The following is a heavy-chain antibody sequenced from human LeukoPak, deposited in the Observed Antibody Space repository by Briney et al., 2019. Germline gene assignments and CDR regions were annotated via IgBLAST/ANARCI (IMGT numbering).Heavy chain of an antibody. CDR2: IYTSGST. CDR3: ARDCGGDCYYYYYGMDV. CDR1: GGSIXXYY. Sequence: TLSLTCTVSGGSIXXYYWSWIRQPAGKGLEWIGRIYTSGSTNYNPSLKSRVTISVDTSKNQFSLKLSSVTAADTAVYYCARDCGGDCYYYYYGMDVWGQGTTVTVSS. V-gene: IGHV4-4*07. J-gene: IGHJ6*02. D-gene: IGHD2-21*02.